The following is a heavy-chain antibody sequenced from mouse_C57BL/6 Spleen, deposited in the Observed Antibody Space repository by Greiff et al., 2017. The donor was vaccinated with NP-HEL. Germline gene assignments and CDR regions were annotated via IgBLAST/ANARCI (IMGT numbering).Heavy chain of an antibody. D-gene: IGHD2-2*01. V-gene: IGHV1-50*01. CDR3: ASMVTTKYFDY. J-gene: IGHJ2*01. CDR1: GYTFTSFW. Sequence: QVHVKQPGAELVKPGASVKLSCKASGYTFTSFWMQWVKQRPGQGLEWIGEIDPSDSYTNYNQKFKGKATLTVDTSSSTAYMQLSSLTSEDSAVYYCASMVTTKYFDYWGQGTTLTVSS. CDR2: IDPSDSYT.